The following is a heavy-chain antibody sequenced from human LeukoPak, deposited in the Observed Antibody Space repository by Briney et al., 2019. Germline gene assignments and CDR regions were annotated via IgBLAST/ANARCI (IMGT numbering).Heavy chain of an antibody. CDR3: ARDSTLWYSSGWYAVSNLGMDV. V-gene: IGHV1-3*01. J-gene: IGHJ6*02. D-gene: IGHD6-19*01. CDR2: INAGNGNT. CDR1: GYTFTSYA. Sequence: GASVKVSCKASGYTFTSYAMHWVRQAPGQRLEWMGWINAGNGNTKYSQKFQGRVTITRDTSASTAYMELSSLRSEDTAVYYCARDSTLWYSSGWYAVSNLGMDVWGQGTTVTVSS.